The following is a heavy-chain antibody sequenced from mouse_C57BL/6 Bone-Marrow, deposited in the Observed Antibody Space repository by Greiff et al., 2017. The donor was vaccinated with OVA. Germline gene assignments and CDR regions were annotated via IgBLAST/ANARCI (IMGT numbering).Heavy chain of an antibody. D-gene: IGHD2-3*01. CDR3: ARHDGYPAWFAY. CDR1: GYTFTSYW. Sequence: QVQLQQPGAELVKPGASVKMSCKASGYTFTSYWITWVKQRPGQGLEWIGDIYPGSGSTNYNEKFKSKATLTVDTSSSTAYMQLSSLTSEDSAVYYCARHDGYPAWFAYWGQGTLVTVSA. V-gene: IGHV1-55*01. CDR2: IYPGSGST. J-gene: IGHJ3*01.